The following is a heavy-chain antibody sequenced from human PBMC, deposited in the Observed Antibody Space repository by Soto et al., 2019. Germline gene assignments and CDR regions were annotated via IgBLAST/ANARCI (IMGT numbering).Heavy chain of an antibody. CDR1: GGSISRNNW. V-gene: IGHV4-4*02. CDR3: ARREGDCRGVSWPFYHD. J-gene: IGHJ1*01. Sequence: QVQLQESGPGLVKPSETLSLTCAVSGGSISRNNWWSWVRQTPGKGLEWIGEIYHSGSTNYNPSLKSRVTISLDKSTNQFSLSLTSMTAADTAVYYCARREGDCRGVSWPFYHDWGQGTLVTASS. D-gene: IGHD2-15*01. CDR2: IYHSGST.